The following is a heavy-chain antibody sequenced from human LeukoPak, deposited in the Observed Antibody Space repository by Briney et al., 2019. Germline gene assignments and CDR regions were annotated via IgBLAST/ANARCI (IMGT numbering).Heavy chain of an antibody. CDR3: ARGICSSTSCYRDWFDP. V-gene: IGHV3-64*01. J-gene: IGHJ5*02. Sequence: GGSLRLSCAASGFTFSSYAMHWVRQAPGKGLEYVSAISSNGGSTYYANSVKGRFTISRDNSKNTLYLQMGSLRAEDMAVYYCARGICSSTSCYRDWFDPWGQGTLVTVSS. D-gene: IGHD2-2*02. CDR1: GFTFSSYA. CDR2: ISSNGGST.